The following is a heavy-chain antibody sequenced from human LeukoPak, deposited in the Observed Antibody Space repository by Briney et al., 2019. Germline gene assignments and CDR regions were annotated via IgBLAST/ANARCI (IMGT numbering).Heavy chain of an antibody. V-gene: IGHV4-59*01. Sequence: SETLSLTCTVSGGSISTYYWSWIRQPPGKGLEWIGYIYYSGRTNYNPSLKSRVTISVDTSKNLFSPKLTSVTAADTAVYYCARSATLTTIPTFDYWGQGTLVTVSS. CDR1: GGSISTYY. CDR2: IYYSGRT. J-gene: IGHJ4*02. CDR3: ARSATLTTIPTFDY. D-gene: IGHD4-17*01.